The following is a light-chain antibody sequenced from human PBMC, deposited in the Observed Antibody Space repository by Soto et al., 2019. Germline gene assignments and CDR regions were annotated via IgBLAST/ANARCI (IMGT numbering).Light chain of an antibody. CDR3: CSSAPESTYV. Sequence: QSALTQPASVSGSPGQSITISCTGTSSDVGGYNYVSWYQQHPGKAPKIIIYEVTNRPSGVSNRFSGSKSGNTASLTISGLQAEDDADYFCCSSAPESTYVFGTGTKVTVL. J-gene: IGLJ1*01. V-gene: IGLV2-14*01. CDR1: SSDVGGYNY. CDR2: EVT.